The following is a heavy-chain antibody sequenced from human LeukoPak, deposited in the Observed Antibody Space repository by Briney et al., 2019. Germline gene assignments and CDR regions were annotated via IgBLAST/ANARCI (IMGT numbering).Heavy chain of an antibody. CDR3: AKGERGSGSYCFQH. V-gene: IGHV1-8*02. Sequence: ASVKVSCKASGYTFTDYYMHWVRQAPGQGLEWMGWMNPNSGNTGYAQKFQGRVTMTRNTSISTAYMELSSLRSEDTAVYYCAKGERGSGSYCFQHWGQGTLVTVSS. CDR1: GYTFTDYY. CDR2: MNPNSGNT. J-gene: IGHJ1*01. D-gene: IGHD3-10*01.